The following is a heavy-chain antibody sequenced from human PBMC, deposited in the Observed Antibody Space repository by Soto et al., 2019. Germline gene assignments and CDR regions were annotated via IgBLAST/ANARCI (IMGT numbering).Heavy chain of an antibody. CDR2: ISYDGSNK. CDR3: ARDRNIVVVPAARDRYYYYYGMDV. Sequence: ESGGGVVQPGRSLRLSCAASGFTFSSYAMHWVRQAPGKGLEWVAVISYDGSNKYYADSVKGRFTISRDNSKNTLYLQMNSLRAEDTAVYYCARDRNIVVVPAARDRYYYYYGMDVWGQGTTVTVSS. J-gene: IGHJ6*02. D-gene: IGHD2-2*01. CDR1: GFTFSSYA. V-gene: IGHV3-30-3*01.